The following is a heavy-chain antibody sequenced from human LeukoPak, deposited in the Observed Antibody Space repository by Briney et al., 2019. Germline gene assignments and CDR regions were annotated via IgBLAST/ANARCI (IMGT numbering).Heavy chain of an antibody. CDR3: ARVGGYSYGYLYSFDY. J-gene: IGHJ4*02. CDR1: GGSVSSGSYY. D-gene: IGHD5-18*01. V-gene: IGHV4-61*01. CDR2: IYYSGST. Sequence: SETLSLTCTVSGGSVSSGSYYWSWIRQPPGKGLEWIGYIYYSGSTNYNPSLKSRVTISVDTSKNQFSLKLSSVTAADTAVYYCARVGGYSYGYLYSFDYWGQGTLVTVSS.